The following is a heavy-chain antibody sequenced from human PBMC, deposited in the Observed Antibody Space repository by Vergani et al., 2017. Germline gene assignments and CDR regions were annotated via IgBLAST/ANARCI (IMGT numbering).Heavy chain of an antibody. CDR2: ISYDGSNK. CDR1: GFTFSSYA. V-gene: IGHV3-30*04. D-gene: IGHD6-19*01. J-gene: IGHJ4*02. Sequence: QVQLVESGGGVVQPGRSLRLSCAASGFTFSSYAMHWVRQAPGKGLEWVAVISYDGSNKYYADSVKGRFTISRDNSKNTLYLQMNSLRAEDTAVYYCAKEMSTGYSSGWLGGYFDYWGQGTLVTVSS. CDR3: AKEMSTGYSSGWLGGYFDY.